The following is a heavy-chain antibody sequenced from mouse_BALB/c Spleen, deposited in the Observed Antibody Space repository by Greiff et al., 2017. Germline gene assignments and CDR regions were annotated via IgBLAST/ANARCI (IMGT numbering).Heavy chain of an antibody. CDR3: ARAPPNYYGKGMDY. Sequence: QVTLKVSGPGLVAPSQSLSITCTVSGFSLTSYGVHWVRQPPGKGLEWLGLIWAGGSTSYNSALMSRLSISKDNSKTQVFLKMNSLQTDDTAMYYCARAPPNYYGKGMDYWGQGTSVTVSS. CDR2: IWAGGST. CDR1: GFSLTSYG. V-gene: IGHV2-9*02. D-gene: IGHD1-2*01. J-gene: IGHJ4*01.